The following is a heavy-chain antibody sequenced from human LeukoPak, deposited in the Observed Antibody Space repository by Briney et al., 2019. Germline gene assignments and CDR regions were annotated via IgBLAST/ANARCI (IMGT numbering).Heavy chain of an antibody. CDR1: EFIFSGYW. D-gene: IGHD6-13*01. J-gene: IGHJ4*02. CDR2: IKQDGSEK. V-gene: IGHV3-7*01. Sequence: PGGSLRLPCAASEFIFSGYWMNWVRQAPGKGLEWVANIKQDGSEKQYVDSVRGRFTISRDNAKNSLYLQMNSLRVEDTAVYYCARDGFAGAADYWGQGTLVTVSS. CDR3: ARDGFAGAADY.